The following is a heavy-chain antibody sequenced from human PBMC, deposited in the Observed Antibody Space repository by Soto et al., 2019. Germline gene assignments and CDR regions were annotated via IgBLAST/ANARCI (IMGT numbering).Heavy chain of an antibody. V-gene: IGHV4-4*02. CDR3: VSHRNYIVVSGSFFDY. D-gene: IGHD6-19*01. Sequence: SDTLSLTCVVSGTSISSAFWWTWVRQAPGKGLEWIGEIYHSGTTNYNPSLKSRLTISVDKSNNQFSLELTSVTAADTAVYFCVSHRNYIVVSGSFFDYWSQGTLVTVSS. CDR1: GTSISSAFW. J-gene: IGHJ4*02. CDR2: IYHSGTT.